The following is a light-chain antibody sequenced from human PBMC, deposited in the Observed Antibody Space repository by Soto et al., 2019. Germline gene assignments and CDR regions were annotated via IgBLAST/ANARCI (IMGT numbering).Light chain of an antibody. V-gene: IGLV2-11*01. CDR1: SSDVGAYNY. CDR3: CSYAGSYTGV. CDR2: DVS. J-gene: IGLJ1*01. Sequence: QSALTQPRSVSGSPGQSVTISCTGTSSDVGAYNYVSWYQHHPGKAPKFMIYDVSKRPSGVPDRFSGSKSGNTASLTISGLQAEDEADYYCCSYAGSYTGVFGTGTQLTVL.